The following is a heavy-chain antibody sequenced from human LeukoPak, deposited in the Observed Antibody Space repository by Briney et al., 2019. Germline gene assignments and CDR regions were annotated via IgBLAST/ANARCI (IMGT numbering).Heavy chain of an antibody. V-gene: IGHV1-2*02. J-gene: IGHJ6*02. D-gene: IGHD2-8*01. CDR2: INPNSGGT. Sequence: GASVKVSCKASGYTFTGYYMHWVRQAPGQGLEWMGWINPNSGGTNYAQKFQGRVTMTRDTSISTAYMELSRLRSDDTAVYYCARDPLILGTGMDVWGQGTTVTVSS. CDR1: GYTFTGYY. CDR3: ARDPLILGTGMDV.